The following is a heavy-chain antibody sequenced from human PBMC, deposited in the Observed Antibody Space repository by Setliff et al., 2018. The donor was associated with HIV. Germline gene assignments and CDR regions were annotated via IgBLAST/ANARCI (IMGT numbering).Heavy chain of an antibody. J-gene: IGHJ6*03. CDR2: ISSSSSYT. CDR1: GFTFSDYY. Sequence: GGSLRLSCAASGFTFSDYYMSWIRQAPGKGLEWVSYISSSSSYTNYADSVKGRFTISRDNAKNSLYLQMNSLRAEDTAVYYCATYGYSSGWSWTNYYMDVWGKGTTVTVSS. V-gene: IGHV3-11*03. D-gene: IGHD6-19*01. CDR3: ATYGYSSGWSWTNYYMDV.